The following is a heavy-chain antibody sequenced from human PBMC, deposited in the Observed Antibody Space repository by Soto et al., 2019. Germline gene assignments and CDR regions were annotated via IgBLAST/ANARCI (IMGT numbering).Heavy chain of an antibody. CDR3: ARDNLADRALNPYSSSWYVDY. J-gene: IGHJ4*02. D-gene: IGHD6-13*01. Sequence: PSETLSLTCAVYGGSFSDYYWSWIRQPPGKGLEWIGEINHSGTTNYNPSLKSRVTISVDTSKNQLSLKLSSVTAEDTAVYYCARDNLADRALNPYSSSWYVDYWGQGTLVTVSS. CDR2: INHSGTT. CDR1: GGSFSDYY. V-gene: IGHV4-34*01.